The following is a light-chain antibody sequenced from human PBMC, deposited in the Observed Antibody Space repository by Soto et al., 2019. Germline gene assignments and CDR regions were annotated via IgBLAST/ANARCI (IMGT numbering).Light chain of an antibody. CDR1: SSDVGGYNY. J-gene: IGLJ1*01. Sequence: QSVLTQPASVSGSPGQSITISCTGTSSDVGGYNYVSSYQQQAGKAPKLIIHEVSNRPSGVSNRFSGSKSGNTASLTISGLQAEDEADYYCDSYTSSRAYVFGIGTKVTVL. CDR2: EVS. V-gene: IGLV2-14*01. CDR3: DSYTSSRAYV.